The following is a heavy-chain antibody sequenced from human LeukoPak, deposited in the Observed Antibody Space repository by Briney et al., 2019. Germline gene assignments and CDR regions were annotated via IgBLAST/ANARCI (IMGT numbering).Heavy chain of an antibody. Sequence: GGSLRLSCAASGFTFSSYSMNWVRQAPGKGLVWVSRINSDGSITNYADSVKGRFTISRDNAKNTLYLQLNSLRAEDTAMYYCARVYLVTYPSDFWGQGTLVTVSS. D-gene: IGHD3-9*01. CDR1: GFTFSSYS. CDR2: INSDGSIT. V-gene: IGHV3-74*01. J-gene: IGHJ4*02. CDR3: ARVYLVTYPSDF.